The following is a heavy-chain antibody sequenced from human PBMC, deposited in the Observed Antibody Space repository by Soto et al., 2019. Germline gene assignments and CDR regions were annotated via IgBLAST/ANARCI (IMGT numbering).Heavy chain of an antibody. CDR1: GGPISSYY. CDR2: IFYTGST. J-gene: IGHJ5*02. V-gene: IGHV4-59*01. Sequence: SETLSLTCSVSGGPISSYYWSWIRQSPGKGLEWIGQIFYTGSTSYNPSLKSRVTMSVDISKKQFSLKLRSVTAADTAMYFCARNNVRGTSSSYNWIDPWGQGILVTVSS. D-gene: IGHD3-10*01. CDR3: ARNNVRGTSSSYNWIDP.